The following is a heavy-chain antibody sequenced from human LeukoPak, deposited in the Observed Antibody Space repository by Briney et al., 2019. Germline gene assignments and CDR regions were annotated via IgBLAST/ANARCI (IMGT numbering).Heavy chain of an antibody. D-gene: IGHD2-2*01. CDR3: ARDFSGCSSTSCYPDYYYYMDV. CDR2: IYTSGST. J-gene: IGHJ6*03. CDR1: GGSISSYY. Sequence: PSETLSLTCTVSGGSISSYYWSWIRQPAGKGLEWIGRIYTSGSTNYNPSLKSRVTISVDKSKNQFSLKLSSVTAADTAVYYCARDFSGCSSTSCYPDYYYYMDVWGKGTTVTVSS. V-gene: IGHV4-4*07.